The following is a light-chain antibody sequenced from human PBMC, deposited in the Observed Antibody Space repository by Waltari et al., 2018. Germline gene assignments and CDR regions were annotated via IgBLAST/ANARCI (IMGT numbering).Light chain of an antibody. Sequence: DIQMTQSPSPLSASVGDRVTITCRASQAISNYLAWFQQKPGKAPKSLIYAASNLQSGVPSKFSGSGSGTDFTLTISSLQPEDFATYYCQQYDSYPWTFGQGTKVEI. V-gene: IGKV1-16*02. CDR2: AAS. CDR3: QQYDSYPWT. CDR1: QAISNY. J-gene: IGKJ1*01.